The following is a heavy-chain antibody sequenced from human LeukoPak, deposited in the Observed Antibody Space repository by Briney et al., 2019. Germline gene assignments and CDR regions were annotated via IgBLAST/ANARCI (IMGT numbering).Heavy chain of an antibody. CDR1: AYTFTGYY. Sequence: ASVKVSCKASAYTFTGYYMHWVRQAPGQGLEWMGWINPNSGGTNYAQKFQGRVTMTRDTSISTAYMELSRLRSDDTAVYYCARGGTVGYCSGGSCYSIDYWGQGTLVTVSS. CDR2: INPNSGGT. J-gene: IGHJ4*02. CDR3: ARGGTVGYCSGGSCYSIDY. V-gene: IGHV1-2*02. D-gene: IGHD2-15*01.